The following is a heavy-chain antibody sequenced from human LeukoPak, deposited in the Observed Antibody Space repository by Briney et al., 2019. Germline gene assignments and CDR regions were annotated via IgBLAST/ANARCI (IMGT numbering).Heavy chain of an antibody. J-gene: IGHJ4*02. V-gene: IGHV4-59*01. CDR2: IYYSGST. D-gene: IGHD1-1*01. CDR3: ARGNYRVSDY. CDR1: GGSISSYY. Sequence: SATLSLTCTVSGGSISSYYWSWIRQSPEKGLEWIGHIYYSGSTNYNPSLKSRVTISVDTSKNQFSLNLSSVTAADTAVYYCARGNYRVSDYWGQGTLVTVSS.